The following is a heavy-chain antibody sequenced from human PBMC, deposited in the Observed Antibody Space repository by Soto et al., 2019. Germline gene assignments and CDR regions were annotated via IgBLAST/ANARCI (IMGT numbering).Heavy chain of an antibody. CDR3: VRCWGTGDGSDLGCNWFNP. CDR1: GFPVSTYS. J-gene: IGHJ5*02. V-gene: IGHV3-30-3*01. D-gene: IGHD3-16*01. Sequence: QVQVVESGGGVVQPGRSLRLSCAASGFPVSTYSMYWIRQAPGKGLEWVALISYDGTKKDYADSVKGRFTISRDNSKNTLYLQMNSLRTDDTAVYYCVRCWGTGDGSDLGCNWFNPWGQGTLVTVSS. CDR2: ISYDGTKK.